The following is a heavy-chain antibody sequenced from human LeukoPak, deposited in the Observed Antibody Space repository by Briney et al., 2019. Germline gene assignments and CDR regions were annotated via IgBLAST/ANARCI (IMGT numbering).Heavy chain of an antibody. CDR2: ISWDGGST. CDR3: AKDGGYSSSWYHFDY. D-gene: IGHD6-13*01. V-gene: IGHV3-43*01. CDR1: GFTFDDYT. Sequence: GGSLRLSCAASGFTFDDYTMHWVRQAPGKGLEWVSLISWDGGSTYYADSVKGRFTISRDNSKNSLYLQMNSLRTEDTALYYCAKDGGYSSSWYHFDYWGQGTLVTVSS. J-gene: IGHJ4*02.